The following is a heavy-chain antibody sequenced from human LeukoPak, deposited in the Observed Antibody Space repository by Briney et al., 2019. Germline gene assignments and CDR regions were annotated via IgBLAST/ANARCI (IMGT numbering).Heavy chain of an antibody. CDR3: ARAIPNFDYDSSGYYGTDAFDI. J-gene: IGHJ3*02. CDR2: IYTSGST. Sequence: SETLSLTCTVSGNSFGDYYWSWIRQPAGKGLEWIGRIYTSGSTNYNPSLKSRVTMSVDTSKNQFSLKLSSVTAADTAVYYCARAIPNFDYDSSGYYGTDAFDIWGQGTMVTVSS. D-gene: IGHD3-22*01. V-gene: IGHV4-4*07. CDR1: GNSFGDYY.